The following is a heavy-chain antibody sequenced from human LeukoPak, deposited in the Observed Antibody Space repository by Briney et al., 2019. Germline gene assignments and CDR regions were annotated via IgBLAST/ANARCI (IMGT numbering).Heavy chain of an antibody. V-gene: IGHV3-30*01. CDR2: ISSGGTDE. CDR1: GFTFSNYA. D-gene: IGHD3-10*01. Sequence: GGSLRLSCAVSGFTFSNYAMHWVRQAPGKGLEWVSLISSGGTDEYYADSVKGRFTISRDNSKNTVYLQLNSLTAEDTAVYYCARDSTYYYDSGSSGPHYFDNWGQGTLVTVSS. J-gene: IGHJ4*02. CDR3: ARDSTYYYDSGSSGPHYFDN.